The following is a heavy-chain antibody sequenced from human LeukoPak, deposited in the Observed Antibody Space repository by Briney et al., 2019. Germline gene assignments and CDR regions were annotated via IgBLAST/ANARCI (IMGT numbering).Heavy chain of an antibody. CDR3: ARGPVVVVAATHYFDS. Sequence: SETLSLTCSVSGGSISGRSYYWGWIRQPPGKGPEWVGSFYYTGITYFNPSLRGRVTVSVDPSRTHFSLRLTSMTAADTAVYFCARGPVVVVAATHYFDSWGQGTLVTVSS. V-gene: IGHV4-39*07. D-gene: IGHD2-15*01. CDR1: GGSISGRSYY. J-gene: IGHJ4*02. CDR2: FYYTGIT.